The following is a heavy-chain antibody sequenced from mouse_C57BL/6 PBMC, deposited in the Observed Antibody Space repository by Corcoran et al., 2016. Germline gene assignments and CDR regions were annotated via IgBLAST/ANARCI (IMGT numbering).Heavy chain of an antibody. D-gene: IGHD1-1*01. Sequence: QIQLVQSGPELKKPGETVKISCKASGYTFTTYGMSWVKQAPGKGLKWMGWINTYSGVPTYADDFKGRFAFSLETSASTAYLQFNNLKNEDTATYFCARKGELLRSFDYWGQGTTLTVSS. CDR3: ARKGELLRSFDY. CDR1: GYTFTTYG. J-gene: IGHJ2*01. CDR2: INTYSGVP. V-gene: IGHV9-3*01.